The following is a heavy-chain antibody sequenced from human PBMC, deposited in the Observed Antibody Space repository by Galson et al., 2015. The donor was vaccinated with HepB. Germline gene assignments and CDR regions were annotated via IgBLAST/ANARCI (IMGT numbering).Heavy chain of an antibody. CDR1: GFTFSSYA. J-gene: IGHJ4*02. CDR3: ARDWPDYYGSGSYGSVDY. V-gene: IGHV3-30-3*01. D-gene: IGHD3-10*01. CDR2: ISYDGSNK. Sequence: SLRLSCAASGFTFSSYAMHWVRQAPGKGLEWVAVISYDGSNKYYADSVKGRFTISRDNSKNTLYLQMNSLRAEDTAVYYCARDWPDYYGSGSYGSVDYWGQGTLVTVSS.